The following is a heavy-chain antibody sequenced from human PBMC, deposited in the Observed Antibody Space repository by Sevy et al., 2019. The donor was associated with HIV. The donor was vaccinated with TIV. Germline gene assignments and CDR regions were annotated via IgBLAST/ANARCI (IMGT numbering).Heavy chain of an antibody. CDR3: AKDRVWELGDAFDI. Sequence: GGSLRLSCAASGFTFSSYAMNWVRQAPGKGLEWVSGLSGSGGSTNYADSVKGRFTISRDNSKNTLYLQMSGLRAEDTAVYYCAKDRVWELGDAFDIWGQGTMVTVSS. V-gene: IGHV3-23*01. CDR1: GFTFSSYA. J-gene: IGHJ3*02. D-gene: IGHD6-13*01. CDR2: LSGSGGST.